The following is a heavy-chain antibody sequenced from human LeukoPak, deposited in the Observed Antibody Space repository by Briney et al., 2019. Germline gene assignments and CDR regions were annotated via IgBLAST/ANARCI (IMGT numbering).Heavy chain of an antibody. CDR1: GFTFSNAW. D-gene: IGHD2-15*01. Sequence: GGSLRLSYAASGFTFSNAWMSWVRQAPGKGLEWVGRIKSKTDGGTTDYAAPVKGRFTISRDDSKNTLYLQMNSLKTEDTAVYYCTTDCMVVAARCDCWGQGTLVTVSS. CDR3: TTDCMVVAARCDC. CDR2: IKSKTDGGTT. J-gene: IGHJ4*02. V-gene: IGHV3-15*01.